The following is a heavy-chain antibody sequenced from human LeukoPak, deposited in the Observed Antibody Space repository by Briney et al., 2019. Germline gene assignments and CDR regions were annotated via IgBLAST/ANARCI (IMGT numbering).Heavy chain of an antibody. D-gene: IGHD3-22*01. J-gene: IGHJ4*02. CDR2: IYHSGST. CDR1: GGSISSGYY. Sequence: PSETLSLTCTVSGGSISSGYYWGWIRQPPGKGLEWIGSIYHSGSTYYNPSLKSRVTISVDTSKNQFSLKLSSVTAADTAVYYCASLHYYDSSGYDYSDYWGQGTLVTVSS. V-gene: IGHV4-38-2*02. CDR3: ASLHYYDSSGYDYSDY.